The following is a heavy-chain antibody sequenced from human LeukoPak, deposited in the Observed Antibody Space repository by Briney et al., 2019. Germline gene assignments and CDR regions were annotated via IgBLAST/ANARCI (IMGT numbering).Heavy chain of an antibody. CDR3: AGGFVGGGWHAY. V-gene: IGHV6-1*01. Sequence: SQTLSLTCAISGDSVSSTSAAWNWLRQSPSRGLEWLGRAYYRSKWSIEYAPSVESRITINPDASKNQISLQLVSVTPEDTAMYYCAGGFVGGGWHAYWGQGTLVTVSS. J-gene: IGHJ4*02. CDR2: AYYRSKWSI. CDR1: GDSVSSTSAA. D-gene: IGHD3-16*01.